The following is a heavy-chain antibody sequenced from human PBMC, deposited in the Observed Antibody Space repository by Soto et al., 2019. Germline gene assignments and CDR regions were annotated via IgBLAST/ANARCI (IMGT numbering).Heavy chain of an antibody. V-gene: IGHV3-21*06. CDR1: GFTFTRYS. Sequence: GGSLRLSCAASGFTFTRYSMNWVRQAPGKGLEWGSSISSTTNYIYYGDSMKGRFTISRDNAKNSLYLEMNSLRAEDTAVYYCARESEDLTSNFDYWGQGTLVTVSS. CDR3: ARESEDLTSNFDY. J-gene: IGHJ4*02. CDR2: ISSTTNYI.